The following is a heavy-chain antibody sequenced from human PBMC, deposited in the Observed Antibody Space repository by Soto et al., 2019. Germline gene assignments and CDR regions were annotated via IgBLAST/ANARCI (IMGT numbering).Heavy chain of an antibody. CDR2: IYYSGST. J-gene: IGHJ4*02. Sequence: SEALSLTSTVSGGSISSGGYYWSWIRQHPGKGLEWIGYIYYSGSTYYNPSLKSRVTISVDTSKNQFSLKLSSVTAADTAVYYCARGAGVLFSYLGGRESYFDYWCPGTLVTVSS. V-gene: IGHV4-31*03. CDR3: ARGAGVLFSYLGGRESYFDY. D-gene: IGHD2-15*01. CDR1: GGSISSGGYY.